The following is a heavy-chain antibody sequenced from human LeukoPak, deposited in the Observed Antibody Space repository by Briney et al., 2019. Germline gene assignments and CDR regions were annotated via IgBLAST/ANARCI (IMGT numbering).Heavy chain of an antibody. D-gene: IGHD1-1*01. Sequence: SETLSLTCTVSGGSISSYYWSWIRQPPGKGLEWIGYIYYTRSTHYNPSLKSRVTISVDTSKKQFSLKLSSVTAADTAVYYCARHRPGRAYNWFDPWGQGTLVTVSS. CDR1: GGSISSYY. J-gene: IGHJ5*02. V-gene: IGHV4-59*01. CDR3: ARHRPGRAYNWFDP. CDR2: IYYTRST.